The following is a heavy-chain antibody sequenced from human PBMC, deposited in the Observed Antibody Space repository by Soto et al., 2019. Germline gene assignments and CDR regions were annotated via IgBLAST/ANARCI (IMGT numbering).Heavy chain of an antibody. V-gene: IGHV1-46*01. CDR2: INPSGGST. J-gene: IGHJ6*02. D-gene: IGHD3-16*01. Sequence: ASVKVSCKASGYTFTSYDMHWVRQAPGQGLEWMGIINPSGGSTSYAQKFQGRVTMTRDTSTSTVYMELSSLRSEDTAVYYCASSILGANYYYYGMDVWGQGTTVTVSS. CDR1: GYTFTSYD. CDR3: ASSILGANYYYYGMDV.